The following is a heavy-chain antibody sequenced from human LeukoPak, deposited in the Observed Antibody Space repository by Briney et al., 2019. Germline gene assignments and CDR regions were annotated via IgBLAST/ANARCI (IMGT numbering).Heavy chain of an antibody. J-gene: IGHJ5*02. V-gene: IGHV3-7*01. CDR3: ARVGIGYCSSTSCHNWFDP. Sequence: PGGSLRLSCEASGFTFSSYRMSWVRQAPGKGPEWVANIKQDGSEKYYVDSVKGRFTISRDNAKNSLYLQMNSLRAEDTAVYYCARVGIGYCSSTSCHNWFDPWGQGTLVTVSS. D-gene: IGHD2-2*01. CDR1: GFTFSSYR. CDR2: IKQDGSEK.